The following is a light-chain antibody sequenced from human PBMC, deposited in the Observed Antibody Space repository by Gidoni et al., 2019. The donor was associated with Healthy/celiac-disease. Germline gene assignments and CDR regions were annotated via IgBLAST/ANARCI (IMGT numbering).Light chain of an antibody. CDR3: QQYNSYSIT. CDR1: QSISSW. CDR2: KAS. V-gene: IGKV1-5*03. Sequence: DIQMTQSPSTLSASVGDRVTITCRASQSISSWLAWYQQKPGKAPKLLIYKASSLESGVPSRLSGSGSGTEFTLTISSLQPDDFATYYCQQYNSYSITFXQXTRLEIK. J-gene: IGKJ5*01.